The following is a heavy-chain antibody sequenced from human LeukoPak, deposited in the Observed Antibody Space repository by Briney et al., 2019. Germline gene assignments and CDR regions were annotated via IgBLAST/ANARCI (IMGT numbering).Heavy chain of an antibody. CDR3: ARDPRNSGYYYYYGMDV. CDR1: GFTFSSYA. V-gene: IGHV3-23*01. J-gene: IGHJ6*02. D-gene: IGHD2/OR15-2a*01. Sequence: GGSLRLSCAASGFTFSSYAMSWVRQAPGRGLEWVSAISGSGGSTYYADSVKGRFTISRDNSKNTLYLQMNSLRAEDTAVYYCARDPRNSGYYYYYGMDVWGQGTTVTVSS. CDR2: ISGSGGST.